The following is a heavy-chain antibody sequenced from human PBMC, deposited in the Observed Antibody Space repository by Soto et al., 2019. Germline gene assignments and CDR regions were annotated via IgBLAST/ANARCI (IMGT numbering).Heavy chain of an antibody. V-gene: IGHV1-69*13. CDR1: GGTFSSYA. CDR2: IIPIFGTA. Sequence: SVEVSCKASGGTFSSYAISWVRQAPGEGLEWMGGIIPIFGTANYAQKFQGRVTITADESTSTAYMELSSLRSEDTAVYYCASGYCSGGSCTRADYYYYGMDVWGQGTTVTVSS. D-gene: IGHD2-15*01. J-gene: IGHJ6*02. CDR3: ASGYCSGGSCTRADYYYYGMDV.